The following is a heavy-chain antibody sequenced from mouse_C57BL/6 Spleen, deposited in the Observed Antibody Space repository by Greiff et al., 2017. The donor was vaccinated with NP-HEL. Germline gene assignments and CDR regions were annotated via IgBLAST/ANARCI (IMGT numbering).Heavy chain of an antibody. CDR1: GFTFSSYA. J-gene: IGHJ4*01. CDR3: ASLHGAMDY. V-gene: IGHV5-4*03. Sequence: EVMLVESGGGLVKPGGSLKLSCAASGFTFSSYAMSWVRQTPDKRLEWVATISDGGSYTYYPDNVKGRFTISRDNAKNNLYLQMSHLKSEDTAMYYCASLHGAMDYWGQGTSVTVSS. CDR2: ISDGGSYT.